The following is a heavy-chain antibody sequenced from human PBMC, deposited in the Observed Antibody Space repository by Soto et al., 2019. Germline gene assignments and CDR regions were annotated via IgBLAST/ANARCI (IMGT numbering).Heavy chain of an antibody. Sequence: SPTLSLTCAISRHSVSSNSAAWNWIRQSPSRGLAWLGRTYYRSKWYNDYAVSVKSRITINSDTSKNQSSPYLNSPTPEAPALDYCARVYLEIQLWARRAPWNKWFEPGGQGTLVTVSS. CDR2: TYYRSKWYN. J-gene: IGHJ5*02. CDR3: ARVYLEIQLWARRAPWNKWFEP. V-gene: IGHV6-1*01. CDR1: RHSVSSNSAA. D-gene: IGHD5-18*01.